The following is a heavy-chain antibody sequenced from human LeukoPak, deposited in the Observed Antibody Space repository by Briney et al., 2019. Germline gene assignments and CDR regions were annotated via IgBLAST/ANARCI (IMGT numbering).Heavy chain of an antibody. CDR3: ARDPTQDSNSLQYFQN. J-gene: IGHJ1*01. Sequence: PGGSLRLSCAASGFTFGSYAMSWVRQTPGKGLEWVSAISGSGGSTYYSDSVKGRFTISRDNSRDTVYLQMNSLRAEDAAIYYCARDPTQDSNSLQYFQNWGQGALVTVSS. CDR2: ISGSGGST. CDR1: GFTFGSYA. D-gene: IGHD6-13*01. V-gene: IGHV3-23*01.